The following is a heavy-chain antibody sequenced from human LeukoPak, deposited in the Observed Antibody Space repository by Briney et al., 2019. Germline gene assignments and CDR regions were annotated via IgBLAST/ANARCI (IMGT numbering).Heavy chain of an antibody. Sequence: GGSLRLSCAAFGFIFSSYAMSWVRQAPGKGLEWVSAISGSGGSTYYADSVKGRFTISRDNSKNTLYLQMNSLRAEDTAVYYCAKFKGVVPAATVPFYYYYYMDVWGKGTTVTVSS. J-gene: IGHJ6*03. D-gene: IGHD2-2*01. CDR3: AKFKGVVPAATVPFYYYYYMDV. CDR2: ISGSGGST. V-gene: IGHV3-23*01. CDR1: GFIFSSYA.